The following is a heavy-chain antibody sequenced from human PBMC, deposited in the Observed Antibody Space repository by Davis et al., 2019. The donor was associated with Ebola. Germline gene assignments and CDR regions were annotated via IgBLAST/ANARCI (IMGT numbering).Heavy chain of an antibody. J-gene: IGHJ6*02. CDR2: MNPNSGNT. Sequence: ASVKVSCKASGYTFTSYDINWVRQATGQGLEWMRWMNPNSGNTGYAQKFQGRVTMTRNTSISTAYMELSSLRSEDTAVYYCARGFTTDYYYYGMDVWGQGTTVTVSS. CDR1: GYTFTSYD. V-gene: IGHV1-8*01. D-gene: IGHD1-26*01. CDR3: ARGFTTDYYYYGMDV.